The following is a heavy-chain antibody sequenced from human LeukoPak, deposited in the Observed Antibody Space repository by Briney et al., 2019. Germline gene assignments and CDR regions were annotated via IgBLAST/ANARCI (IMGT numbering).Heavy chain of an antibody. CDR3: ARGLYYYDSSGYYQKFDAFDT. Sequence: APVKVSCKASGYTFTSYDINWVRQAAGQGLEWMGWMNPNSGNTGYAQKFQGRVTITRNTSISTAYMELSSLRSEDTAVYYCARGLYYYDSSGYYQKFDAFDTWGQGTMVTVSS. D-gene: IGHD3-22*01. J-gene: IGHJ3*02. CDR1: GYTFTSYD. V-gene: IGHV1-8*03. CDR2: MNPNSGNT.